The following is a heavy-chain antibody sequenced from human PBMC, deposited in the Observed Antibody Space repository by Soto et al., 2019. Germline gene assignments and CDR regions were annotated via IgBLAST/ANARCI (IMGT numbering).Heavy chain of an antibody. CDR3: AREAVAGTLNWFDP. Sequence: EVQLVESGGGLVQPGGSLRLSCAASGFSFSNYNMNWVRQAPGKGLEWVSYISSISSTKYYADSVKGRFTISRDNAKNSLYLQMNGLRAEDTAVYYCAREAVAGTLNWFDPGGQGTLVTVSS. D-gene: IGHD6-19*01. V-gene: IGHV3-48*01. CDR2: ISSISSTK. CDR1: GFSFSNYN. J-gene: IGHJ5*02.